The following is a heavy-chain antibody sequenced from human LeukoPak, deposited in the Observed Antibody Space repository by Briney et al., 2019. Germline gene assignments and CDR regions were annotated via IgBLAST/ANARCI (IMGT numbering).Heavy chain of an antibody. D-gene: IGHD2-21*01. V-gene: IGHV1-2*02. CDR2: INPNSGRT. Sequence: ASVKVSCKTSGYTFTDYSLHWVRQAPGQGLERMGWINPNSGRTSSAQKFQGRVTMTRDTSIATVYMEVTWLTSDDTVIYYCARADRLHGGPYLIGPWGQGTLVTVSS. CDR1: GYTFTDYS. J-gene: IGHJ5*02. CDR3: ARADRLHGGPYLIGP.